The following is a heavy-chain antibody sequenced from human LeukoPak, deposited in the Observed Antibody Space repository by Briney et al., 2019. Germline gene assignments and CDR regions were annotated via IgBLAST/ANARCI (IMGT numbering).Heavy chain of an antibody. Sequence: GGSLKLSCAASGFTFSSYAMSWVRQAPGKGLEWVSAISGSGGSTYYADSVKGRFTISRDNSKNTLYLQMNSLRAEDTAVYYCAKDDRWFGELLFSAIEFDYWGQGTLVTVSS. CDR1: GFTFSSYA. D-gene: IGHD3-10*01. CDR2: ISGSGGST. J-gene: IGHJ4*02. CDR3: AKDDRWFGELLFSAIEFDY. V-gene: IGHV3-23*01.